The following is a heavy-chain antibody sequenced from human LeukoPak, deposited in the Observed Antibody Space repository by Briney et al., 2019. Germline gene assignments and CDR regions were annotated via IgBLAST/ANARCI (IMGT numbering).Heavy chain of an antibody. D-gene: IGHD3-3*01. Sequence: SETLSLTCAVYGGSFSGYYWSWIRQPPGKGLEWIGEINHSGSTNYNPSLKSRVTISVDTSKNQFSLKLSSVTAADTAVYYCARLRGGFWSGYYTNTPAYYFDYWGQGTLVTVSS. V-gene: IGHV4-34*01. CDR1: GGSFSGYY. CDR2: INHSGST. CDR3: ARLRGGFWSGYYTNTPAYYFDY. J-gene: IGHJ4*02.